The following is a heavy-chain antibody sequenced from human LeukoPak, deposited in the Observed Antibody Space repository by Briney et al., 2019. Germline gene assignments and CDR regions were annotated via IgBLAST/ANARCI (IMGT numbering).Heavy chain of an antibody. CDR3: ARATQAITDFDP. V-gene: IGHV1-18*01. Sequence: ASVKVSCKASGYTFTSYAMNWVRQAPGQGLEWMGWISTYNSNANYAQNLQGRVTMTTDTSTSTAYMELRSLRSDDTAVYYCARATQAITDFDPWGQGTLVTVSS. CDR1: GYTFTSYA. CDR2: ISTYNSNA. J-gene: IGHJ5*02. D-gene: IGHD5-24*01.